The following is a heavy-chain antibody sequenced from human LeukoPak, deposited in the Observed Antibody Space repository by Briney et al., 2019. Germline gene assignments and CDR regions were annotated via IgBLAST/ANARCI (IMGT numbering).Heavy chain of an antibody. V-gene: IGHV3-53*01. CDR3: ATGGRSGVALEQ. J-gene: IGHJ4*02. D-gene: IGHD3-3*01. CDR2: IYSGGTT. Sequence: GGSLRLTCVVSGFIASSNYMSWVRQAPGKGLEWISLIYSGGTTHYADSVMGRFTISRDNSKTTLFLQMNSLKTEDTAVYYCATGGRSGVALEQWGQGTLVTVSS. CDR1: GFIASSNY.